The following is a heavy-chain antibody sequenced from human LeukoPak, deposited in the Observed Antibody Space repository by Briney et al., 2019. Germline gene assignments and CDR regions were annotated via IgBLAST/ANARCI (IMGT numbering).Heavy chain of an antibody. CDR2: INPNSGGT. D-gene: IGHD5-24*01. J-gene: IGHJ4*02. Sequence: ASVKVSCKASGYTFTGYYMHWVRQAPGQGLEWMGWINPNSGGTNYAQKFQGRVTITADKSTSTAYMELSSLRSEDTAVYYCARAHPSRRDGYNYPPDYWGQGTLVTVSS. CDR3: ARAHPSRRDGYNYPPDY. CDR1: GYTFTGYY. V-gene: IGHV1-2*02.